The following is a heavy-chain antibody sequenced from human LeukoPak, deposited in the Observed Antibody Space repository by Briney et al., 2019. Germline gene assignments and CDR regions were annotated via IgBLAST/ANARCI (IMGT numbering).Heavy chain of an antibody. Sequence: LAGGSLRLSCAASGFSFSNYAMSWVRQAPGKGLEWVSTISGSAGGTYYADSVKGRFTISRDISKNTLFVQMNSLRAEDTAVYYCAAQRGTRYFDYWGQGTLVTVSS. CDR3: AAQRGTRYFDY. CDR1: GFSFSNYA. V-gene: IGHV3-23*01. J-gene: IGHJ4*02. CDR2: ISGSAGGT.